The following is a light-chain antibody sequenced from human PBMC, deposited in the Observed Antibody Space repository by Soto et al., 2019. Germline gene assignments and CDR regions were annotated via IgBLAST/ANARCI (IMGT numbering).Light chain of an antibody. J-gene: IGLJ1*01. Sequence: QSVLTQPASVSGSPGQSITISCTGTISDVGGNKFVSWYQQYPGKAPKLMICDVSIRPSGFSNRFSGSKSGNTASLTISGLQAEDEADYYCSSFTGTNYVFGTGTKVTVL. CDR3: SSFTGTNYV. CDR2: DVS. V-gene: IGLV2-14*03. CDR1: ISDVGGNKF.